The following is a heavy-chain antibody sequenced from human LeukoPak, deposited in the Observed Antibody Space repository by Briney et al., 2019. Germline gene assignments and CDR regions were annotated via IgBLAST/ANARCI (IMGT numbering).Heavy chain of an antibody. Sequence: GESLKISCKGSGFSFNSYWIGWVRQVPGKGVEWMGIIYPGDSDTRYSPSFQGQVTISAEKSNSTAYLQWSSLKDSDTAMYYCVRQPPGVYDTTQNWFDPWGQGTLVTVSS. CDR1: GFSFNSYW. CDR2: IYPGDSDT. J-gene: IGHJ5*02. D-gene: IGHD3-22*01. V-gene: IGHV5-51*01. CDR3: VRQPPGVYDTTQNWFDP.